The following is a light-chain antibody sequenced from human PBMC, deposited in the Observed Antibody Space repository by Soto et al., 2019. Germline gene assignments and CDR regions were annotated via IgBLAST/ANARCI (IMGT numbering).Light chain of an antibody. CDR1: QSVSSN. V-gene: IGKV3-15*01. CDR3: QQYYNWPRT. J-gene: IGKJ1*01. Sequence: EIVMTQSPATLSVSPGERATLSCRASQSVSSNLAWHQQKPGQAPRILMYDASTRATGIPARFSGSGSGTDFTLTISSLEPEDFAVYYCQQYYNWPRTFGQGTKVDIK. CDR2: DAS.